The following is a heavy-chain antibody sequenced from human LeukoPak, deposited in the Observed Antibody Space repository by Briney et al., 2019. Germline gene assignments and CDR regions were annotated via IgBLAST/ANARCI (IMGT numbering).Heavy chain of an antibody. CDR1: GYTFTSYG. V-gene: IGHV1-18*01. Sequence: ASVKVSCKASGYTFTSYGISWVRQAPGQGLEWMGWISAYNGNTNYAQKLQGRVTMTTDTSTSTAYMELRSLRSDDTAVYYCTRADMTYYYGSGNYYNGDYWGQGTLVTVSS. CDR3: TRADMTYYYGSGNYYNGDY. D-gene: IGHD3-10*01. CDR2: ISAYNGNT. J-gene: IGHJ4*02.